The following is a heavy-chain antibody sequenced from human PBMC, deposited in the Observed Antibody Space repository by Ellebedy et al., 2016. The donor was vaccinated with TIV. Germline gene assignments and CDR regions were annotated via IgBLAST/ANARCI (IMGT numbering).Heavy chain of an antibody. V-gene: IGHV3-23*01. CDR2: ITGSGRST. CDR3: AKQKGPLIDAFDV. D-gene: IGHD2-8*01. CDR1: GFDSPFSFSSFD. J-gene: IGHJ3*01. Sequence: GGSLRLSCAASGFDSPFSFSSFDMSWVRQVPGRGLEWVSDITGSGRSTYYADSVKGRFTISRDNSKKIFYLDMDNLRAGDTAVYYCAKQKGPLIDAFDVWGRGTLVTVS.